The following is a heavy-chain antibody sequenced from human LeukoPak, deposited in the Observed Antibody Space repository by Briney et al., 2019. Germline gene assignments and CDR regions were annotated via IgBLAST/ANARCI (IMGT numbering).Heavy chain of an antibody. Sequence: KPSETLSLTCTVSGGSISSYYWSWIRQPPGKGLEWIGYIYYSGSTNYNPSLKSRATISVDTSKNQFSLKLSSVTAADAAVYYCARVYYDFWSGYPIGGSFDYWGQGTLVTVSS. CDR1: GGSISSYY. CDR2: IYYSGST. CDR3: ARVYYDFWSGYPIGGSFDY. D-gene: IGHD3-3*01. J-gene: IGHJ4*02. V-gene: IGHV4-59*01.